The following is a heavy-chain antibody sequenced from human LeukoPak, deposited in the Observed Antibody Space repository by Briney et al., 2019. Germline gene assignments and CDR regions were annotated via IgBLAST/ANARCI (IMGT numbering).Heavy chain of an antibody. D-gene: IGHD3-22*01. V-gene: IGHV1-24*01. Sequence: ASVKVSCRVSGYILTELSMHWVRQAPGKGLEWMGGFDPEDGETIYAQKFQGRVTMTEDTSTDTAYMELSSLRSDDTAVYYCARGYYDSSGYSVGGDYWGQGTLVTVPS. CDR2: FDPEDGET. CDR3: ARGYYDSSGYSVGGDY. J-gene: IGHJ4*02. CDR1: GYILTELS.